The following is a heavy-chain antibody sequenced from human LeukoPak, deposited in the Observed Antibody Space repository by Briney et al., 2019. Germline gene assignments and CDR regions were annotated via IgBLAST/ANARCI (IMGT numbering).Heavy chain of an antibody. J-gene: IGHJ4*02. Sequence: GGSLRLSCAASGFMFRRYAMSWVRQAPGKGLEYVSTISGSGDSTYYADSVKGRLTISRDNSKNTLYLQMNSLRAEDTAVYYCARDREWLPRYYFDYWGQGTLVTVSS. D-gene: IGHD5-24*01. CDR1: GFMFRRYA. CDR3: ARDREWLPRYYFDY. V-gene: IGHV3-23*01. CDR2: ISGSGDST.